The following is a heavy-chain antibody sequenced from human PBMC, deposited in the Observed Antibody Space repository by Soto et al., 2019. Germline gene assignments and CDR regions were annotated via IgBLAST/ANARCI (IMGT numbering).Heavy chain of an antibody. J-gene: IGHJ4*02. Sequence: QVQLVESGGGVVQPGRSLRLSCAASGFTFSSYGMHWVRQAPGKGLEWVAVIWYDGSNKYYADSVKGRFTISRDNSKNTLYLQMHSLRAEDTAVYYCARDATGIRMDYWGQGTLVTVSS. CDR1: GFTFSSYG. V-gene: IGHV3-33*01. D-gene: IGHD1-20*01. CDR3: ARDATGIRMDY. CDR2: IWYDGSNK.